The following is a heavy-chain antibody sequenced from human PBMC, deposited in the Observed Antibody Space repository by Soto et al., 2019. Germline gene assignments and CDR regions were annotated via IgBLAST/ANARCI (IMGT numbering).Heavy chain of an antibody. CDR2: ISYDGSKK. V-gene: IGHV3-30*18. Sequence: QVQLVESGGGVVQPGRSLRLSCAASGFTFSSYGMHWVRQAPGKGLEWVAVISYDGSKKYYADSVKGRFTISRDNSKNTLYLQMNSLRAGDTAVYYCAKDLSYSSSSYGMDVW. J-gene: IGHJ6*01. CDR3: AKDLSYSSSSYGMDV. D-gene: IGHD6-19*01. CDR1: GFTFSSYG.